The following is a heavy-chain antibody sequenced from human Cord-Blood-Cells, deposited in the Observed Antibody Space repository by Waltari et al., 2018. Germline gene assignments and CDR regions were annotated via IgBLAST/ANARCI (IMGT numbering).Heavy chain of an antibody. J-gene: IGHJ4*02. CDR2: ISSSSSYI. CDR1: GFTFSSYS. CDR3: VGDADPDHYFDY. Sequence: EVQLVESGGGLVKPGGSLRLSCAASGFTFSSYSMNWVRQAPGKGLEWVSSISSSSSYIYYADSVTGRFTISRDNAKNSLYLQMNSLRAEDTAVYYCVGDADPDHYFDYWGQGTLVTVSS. V-gene: IGHV3-21*01.